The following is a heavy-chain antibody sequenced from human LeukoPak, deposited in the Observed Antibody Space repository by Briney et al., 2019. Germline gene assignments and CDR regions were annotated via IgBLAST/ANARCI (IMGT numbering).Heavy chain of an antibody. CDR2: ISWNSGSI. V-gene: IGHV3-9*03. CDR3: AKDGGSYSLFAFDI. D-gene: IGHD2-15*01. J-gene: IGHJ3*02. CDR1: GFTFSSYA. Sequence: TGGSLRLSXAASGFTFSSYAMSWVRQAPGKGLEWVSGISWNSGSIGYADSVKGRFTISRDNAKNSLYLQMNSLRAEDMALYYCAKDGGSYSLFAFDIWGQGTMVTVSS.